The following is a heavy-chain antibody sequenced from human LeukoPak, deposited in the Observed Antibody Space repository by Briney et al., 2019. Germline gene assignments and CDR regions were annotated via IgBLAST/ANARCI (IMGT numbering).Heavy chain of an antibody. CDR2: IYSDGST. J-gene: IGHJ3*02. D-gene: IGHD6-13*01. CDR1: GFTVSNNY. V-gene: IGHV3-53*01. Sequence: GGSLRLSCAASGFTVSNNYMSWVRQAPGKGLEWLSVIYSDGSTYYVGSVKGRFTISRDNSKNTLYLQMNSLRVEDTAVYYCARGRNSFGIASSSWSHDVSDIWGQGTMVTVSS. CDR3: ARGRNSFGIASSSWSHDVSDI.